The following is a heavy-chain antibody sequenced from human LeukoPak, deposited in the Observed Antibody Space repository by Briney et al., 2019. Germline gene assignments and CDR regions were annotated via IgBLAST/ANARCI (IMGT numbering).Heavy chain of an antibody. CDR1: GGSISSGDYY. CDR3: ARVGDIVVVPAAHTHDY. V-gene: IGHV4-30-4*08. CDR2: IYYSGST. Sequence: KPSETLSLTCTVSGGSISSGDYYWSWIRQPPGKGLEWIGYIYYSGSTYYNPSLKSRVTISVDTSKNQFSLKLSSVTAADTAVYYCARVGDIVVVPAAHTHDYWGQGTLVTVSS. J-gene: IGHJ4*02. D-gene: IGHD2-2*01.